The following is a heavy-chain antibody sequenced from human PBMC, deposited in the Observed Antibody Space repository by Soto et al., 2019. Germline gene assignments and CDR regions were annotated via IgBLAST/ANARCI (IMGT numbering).Heavy chain of an antibody. J-gene: IGHJ5*02. V-gene: IGHV1-46*01. CDR2: INPSGGRA. CDR1: GYIFTGSY. Sequence: AAVKVSCKASGYIFTGSYIHWVRLAPGQGLEWMGGINPSGGRATYPQKFLGRVTLIRDTSSSTVEMELSSLRSEDTALYFCARGHRSTWYAVDPWGQGTQVTVSS. D-gene: IGHD6-13*01. CDR3: ARGHRSTWYAVDP.